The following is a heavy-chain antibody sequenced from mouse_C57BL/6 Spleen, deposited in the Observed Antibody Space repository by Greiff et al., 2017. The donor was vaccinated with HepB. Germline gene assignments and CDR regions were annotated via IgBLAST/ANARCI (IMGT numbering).Heavy chain of an antibody. Sequence: EVKLVESGGGLVKPGGSLKLSCAASGFTFSSYAMSWVRQTPEKRLEWVATISDGGSYTYYPDNGKGRFTISRDNAKNNLYLQMSHLKSEDTAMYYCARDEAREFFDYWGQGTTLTVSS. CDR1: GFTFSSYA. J-gene: IGHJ2*01. CDR2: ISDGGSYT. V-gene: IGHV5-4*01. CDR3: ARDEAREFFDY.